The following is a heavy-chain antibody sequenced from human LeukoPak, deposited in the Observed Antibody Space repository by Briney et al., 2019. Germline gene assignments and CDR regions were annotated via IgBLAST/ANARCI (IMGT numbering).Heavy chain of an antibody. V-gene: IGHV4-4*07. J-gene: IGHJ6*03. Sequence: SETLSLTCTVSGGSISSYYWSWIRQPAGKGLEWIGRIYTSGSTNYNPSLKSRVTMSVDTSKNQFSLKLSSVTAADTAVYYCARDRELAAAPPLYMDVWGKGTTVTVSS. CDR3: ARDRELAAAPPLYMDV. CDR2: IYTSGST. CDR1: GGSISSYY. D-gene: IGHD6-13*01.